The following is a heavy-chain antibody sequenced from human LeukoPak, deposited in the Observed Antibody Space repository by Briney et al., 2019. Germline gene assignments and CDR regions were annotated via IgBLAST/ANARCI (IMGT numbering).Heavy chain of an antibody. CDR2: ISYDGSNK. D-gene: IGHD2-15*01. Sequence: GGSLRLSCAASGFTFSSYGMHWVRQAPGKGLEWVAVISYDGSNKCYADSVKGRFTISRDNSKNTLYLQMNSLRAEDTAVYYCAKDPAWYCSGGSCYLDYWGQGTLVTVSS. CDR3: AKDPAWYCSGGSCYLDY. V-gene: IGHV3-30*18. J-gene: IGHJ4*02. CDR1: GFTFSSYG.